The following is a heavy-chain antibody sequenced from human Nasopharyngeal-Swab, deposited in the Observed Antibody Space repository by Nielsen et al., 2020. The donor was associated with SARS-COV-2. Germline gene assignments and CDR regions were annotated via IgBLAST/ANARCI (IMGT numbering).Heavy chain of an antibody. V-gene: IGHV1-69*13. J-gene: IGHJ6*02. Sequence: SVKVSCKASGGTFSSYAISWVRQDIGQGLGWMGGIIPIFGTANYAQKFQGRVTITADESTSTAYMELSSLRSEDTAVYYCARAPRGWYDYYYYGMDIWGQGTTVTVSS. D-gene: IGHD6-19*01. CDR2: IIPIFGTA. CDR1: GGTFSSYA. CDR3: ARAPRGWYDYYYYGMDI.